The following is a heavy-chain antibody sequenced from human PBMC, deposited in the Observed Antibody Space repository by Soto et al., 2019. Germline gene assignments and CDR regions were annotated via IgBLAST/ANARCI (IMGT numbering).Heavy chain of an antibody. J-gene: IGHJ4*02. CDR3: ARELSRSPPDIDY. D-gene: IGHD6-6*01. CDR1: RYSISSGYY. CDR2: IYHSGST. V-gene: IGHV4-38-2*02. Sequence: SQTLPLTCAVSRYSISSGYYWGWIRQPPGKGLEWIGRIYHSGSTYYNPSVKSRVTISVDTFKNQFSLRLSPLTAVDAALWYCARELSRSPPDIDYWGQGSVVTVAS.